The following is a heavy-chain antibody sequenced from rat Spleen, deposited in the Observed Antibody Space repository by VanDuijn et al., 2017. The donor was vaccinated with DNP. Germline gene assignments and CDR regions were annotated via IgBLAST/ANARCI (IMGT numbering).Heavy chain of an antibody. D-gene: IGHD1-4*01. J-gene: IGHJ4*01. CDR1: CITFSRYW. CDR2: INTDVCST. Sequence: EVQLVETGGGLVQPGRSLKKSCEASCITFSRYWMYWIRQAPGKGPEWVASINTDVCSTYYPDSVKGRFTISRDNAENTVYLQVNSLRSEDTATYYCAKPGYYYAMDAWGQGTSVTVSS. V-gene: IGHV5-58*01. CDR3: AKPGYYYAMDA.